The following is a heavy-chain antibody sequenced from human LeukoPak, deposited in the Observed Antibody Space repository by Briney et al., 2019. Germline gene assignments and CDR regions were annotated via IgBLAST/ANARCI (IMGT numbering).Heavy chain of an antibody. CDR2: IIPIFGTA. V-gene: IGHV1-69*06. D-gene: IGHD6-13*01. J-gene: IGHJ5*02. CDR1: GGTFSSYA. CDR3: AREGGGIAAAGTDWFDP. Sequence: GSSVKVSCKASGGTFSSYAISWVRQAPGQGLEWMGGIIPIFGTANYAQKFQGRVTITADKSTSTAYMELSSLRSEDTAVYYCAREGGGIAAAGTDWFDPWGQGTLVTVSS.